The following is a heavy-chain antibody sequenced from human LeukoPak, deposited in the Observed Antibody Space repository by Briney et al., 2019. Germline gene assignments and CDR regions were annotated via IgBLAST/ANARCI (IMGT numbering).Heavy chain of an antibody. CDR1: GGTFSSYA. CDR2: IIPIFGTA. Sequence: GSSVKVSCKASGGTFSSYAISWVRQAPGQCLEWMGGIIPIFGTANYAQKFQGRVTITADESTSTAYMELSSLRSEDTAVYYCARGYCTNGVCYPTYYYYYYMDVWGKGTTVTVSS. J-gene: IGHJ6*03. V-gene: IGHV1-69*01. CDR3: ARGYCTNGVCYPTYYYYYYMDV. D-gene: IGHD2-8*01.